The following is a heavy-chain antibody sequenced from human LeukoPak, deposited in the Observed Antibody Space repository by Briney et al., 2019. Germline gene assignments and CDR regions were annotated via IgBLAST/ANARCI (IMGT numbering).Heavy chain of an antibody. D-gene: IGHD6-6*01. CDR3: ARELVGWNYFYYYYMDV. CDR1: GFTFSSYN. V-gene: IGHV3-21*01. CDR2: ISSSGSYI. Sequence: GGSLRLSCAASGFTFSSYNMNWVRQAPGKGLVWVSSISSSGSYIYYSDSVKGRFTISRDNAKNSLYLQMNSLRAEDTAVYFCARELVGWNYFYYYYMDVWGKGTTVTGSS. J-gene: IGHJ6*03.